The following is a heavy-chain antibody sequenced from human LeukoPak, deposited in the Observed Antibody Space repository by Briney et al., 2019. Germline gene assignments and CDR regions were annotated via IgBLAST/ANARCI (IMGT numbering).Heavy chain of an antibody. V-gene: IGHV4-59*08. CDR2: IYHTGTT. CDR1: GGSLSPYY. CDR3: ARLDSGDHGNIPH. Sequence: SETLSLTCTVSGGSLSPYYWTWIRHPPGKGLEWIGYIYHTGTTRYNPSLNSRVTISVETSKNQFSLRLNSVTAADTAIYYCARLDSGDHGNIPHWGQGTLVTVSS. J-gene: IGHJ1*01. D-gene: IGHD1-26*01.